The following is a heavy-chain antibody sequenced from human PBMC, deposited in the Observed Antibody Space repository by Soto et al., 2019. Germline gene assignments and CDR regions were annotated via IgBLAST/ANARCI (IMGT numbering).Heavy chain of an antibody. Sequence: QVLLVESGGGVVQPGRSLRLSCAASGFAFSSYAMHWVRQAPGKGLEWVAVISYDGSNKYYADSVKGRFTISRDNSKNTLYLQMNSLRAEDTAVYYCARDLSGSGDWGQETLVTVSS. J-gene: IGHJ4*02. CDR1: GFAFSSYA. D-gene: IGHD3-10*01. CDR2: ISYDGSNK. V-gene: IGHV3-30-3*01. CDR3: ARDLSGSGD.